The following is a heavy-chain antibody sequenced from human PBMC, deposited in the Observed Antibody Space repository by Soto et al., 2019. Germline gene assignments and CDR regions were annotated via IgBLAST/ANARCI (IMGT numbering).Heavy chain of an antibody. D-gene: IGHD2-15*01. CDR2: INPNSGGT. CDR1: GYTFTGYY. CDR3: ARDGRYCSGGSCYSSSYYGVDV. J-gene: IGHJ6*02. V-gene: IGHV1-2*04. Sequence: ASVKVSCKASGYTFTGYYMHWVRQAPGQGLEWMGWINPNSGGTNYAQKFQGWVTMTRDTSISTAYMELSRLRSDDTAVYYCARDGRYCSGGSCYSSSYYGVDVWGQGTTVTVSS.